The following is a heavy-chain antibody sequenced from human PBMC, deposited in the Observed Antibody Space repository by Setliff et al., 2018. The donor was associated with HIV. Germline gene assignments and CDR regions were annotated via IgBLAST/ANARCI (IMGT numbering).Heavy chain of an antibody. CDR2: IYATGST. CDR1: GGSISSRTYY. V-gene: IGHV4-61*09. CDR3: AREGTYCSSTICYDWFDP. J-gene: IGHJ5*02. Sequence: PSETLSLTCTVSGGSISSRTYYWSWIRQPAGKGPEWIGHIYATGSTNYNPSLKSRLTISMDTSKNQFSLNLSSVTAADTAVYYCAREGTYCSSTICYDWFDPWGQGTLGTVSS. D-gene: IGHD2-2*01.